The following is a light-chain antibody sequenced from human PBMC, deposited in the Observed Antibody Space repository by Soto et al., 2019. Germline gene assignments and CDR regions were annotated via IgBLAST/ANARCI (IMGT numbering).Light chain of an antibody. V-gene: IGKV3-20*01. J-gene: IGKJ1*01. CDR2: GAS. CDR1: QSVSSSY. CDR3: QQYGSSPQT. Sequence: EIVLTQSPGTLSLSPGERATLTCRARQSVSSSYLAWYQQKPGQAPRLIIYGASSRATGIPDRFSGSGAGTDFTLTISRLEPEDFAVYYCQQYGSSPQTFGQGTKVDI.